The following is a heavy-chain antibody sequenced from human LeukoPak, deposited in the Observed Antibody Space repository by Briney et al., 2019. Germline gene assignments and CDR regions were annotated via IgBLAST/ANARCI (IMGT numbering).Heavy chain of an antibody. Sequence: GGSLRLSCAASGFTFRSYWMSGVRRAPGKGREGGANIKQEGSEKYYVAYVQGRFTISRDNAKNSLYLQMNSLSAEDTAVYYCASDSGLRYFDWLGGPALGYRGQGTLVTVSS. V-gene: IGHV3-7*01. CDR1: GFTFRSYW. CDR3: ASDSGLRYFDWLGGPALGY. J-gene: IGHJ4*02. CDR2: IKQEGSEK. D-gene: IGHD3-9*01.